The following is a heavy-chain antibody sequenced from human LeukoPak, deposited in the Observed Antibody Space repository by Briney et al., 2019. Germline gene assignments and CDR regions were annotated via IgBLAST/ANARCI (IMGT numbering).Heavy chain of an antibody. V-gene: IGHV3-23*01. CDR3: ARLSGTYGTTSRILDF. Sequence: GGSLRLSCAGSGFPFTTYAIIWVRQTQDKGLEWVSAISGPGDDTFYADSVKGRFTISRDNSKNTVHVQMSSLRVDDTAIYFCARLSGTYGTTSRILDFWGQGTPVTVSS. J-gene: IGHJ4*02. CDR2: ISGPGDDT. D-gene: IGHD1-1*01. CDR1: GFPFTTYA.